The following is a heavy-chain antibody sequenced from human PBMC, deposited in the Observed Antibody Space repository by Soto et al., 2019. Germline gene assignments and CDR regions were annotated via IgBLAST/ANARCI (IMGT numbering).Heavy chain of an antibody. CDR1: GYSFTTYW. D-gene: IGHD3-10*01. V-gene: IGHV5-51*01. J-gene: IGHJ4*01. CDR2: IYPGDSDT. Sequence: PGESLKIACNGSGYSFTTYWIAWVRQMPGKGLEWVGIIYPGDSDTRYSPSFEGHVTIPVDKSISTAFLQWNSLKASDNAIYYCARHSTSAPKDYWGQGTLVTVSS. CDR3: ARHSTSAPKDY.